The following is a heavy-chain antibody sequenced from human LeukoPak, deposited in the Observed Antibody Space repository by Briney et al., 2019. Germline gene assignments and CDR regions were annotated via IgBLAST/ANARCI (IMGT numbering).Heavy chain of an antibody. CDR1: GGSISSGDYY. D-gene: IGHD6-13*01. CDR2: IYYSGST. Sequence: SQTLSLTCTVSGGSISSGDYYWSWIRQPPGKGLEWIGYIYYSGSTYYNPSLKNRVTISVDTSKNQFSLKLSSVTAADTAVYYCARDNNDEWAAAGHNWFDPWGQGTLVTVSS. V-gene: IGHV4-30-4*08. J-gene: IGHJ5*02. CDR3: ARDNNDEWAAAGHNWFDP.